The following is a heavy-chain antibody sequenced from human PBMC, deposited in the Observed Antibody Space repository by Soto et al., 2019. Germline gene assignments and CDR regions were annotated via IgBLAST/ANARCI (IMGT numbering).Heavy chain of an antibody. CDR3: ARDGLRWGLIGYQAEYFQH. J-gene: IGHJ1*01. CDR2: INPSGGST. CDR1: GYTFTSYY. V-gene: IGHV1-46*04. Sequence: QVQLVQSGAEVKKPGASVKVSCKASGYTFTSYYMHWVRQAPGQGLERMGIINPSGGSTSYAQKLQGRVTMTRDTSTGTVYMELSILRSEHTAVYYCARDGLRWGLIGYQAEYFQHWGQGTLVTVCS. D-gene: IGHD3-9*01.